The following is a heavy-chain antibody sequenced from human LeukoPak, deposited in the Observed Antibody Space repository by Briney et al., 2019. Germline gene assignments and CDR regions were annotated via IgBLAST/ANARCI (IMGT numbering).Heavy chain of an antibody. CDR2: ISWNSGSI. CDR3: AKSGHSSGWTDYFDY. Sequence: PGRSLRLSCAASGFTFDDYAMHWVRQAPGKGLEWVSGISWNSGSIGYADSVKGRFTISRDNAKNSLYLQMNSLRAGDTALYYCAKSGHSSGWTDYFDYWGQGTLVTVPS. D-gene: IGHD6-19*01. V-gene: IGHV3-9*01. CDR1: GFTFDDYA. J-gene: IGHJ4*02.